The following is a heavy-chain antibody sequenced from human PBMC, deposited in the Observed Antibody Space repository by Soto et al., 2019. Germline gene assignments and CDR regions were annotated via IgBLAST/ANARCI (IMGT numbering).Heavy chain of an antibody. CDR1: VYSFTSYW. CDR2: IYPGDSDT. V-gene: IGHV5-51*01. Sequence: PGESLKISCKASVYSFTSYWIGWVRQMPGKGLEWMGIIYPGDSDTRYSPSFQGQVTISADKSISTASLQWSSLKASDTAMYYCARIPSTGPYYFDYWGQGTLVTVSS. D-gene: IGHD1-1*01. J-gene: IGHJ4*02. CDR3: ARIPSTGPYYFDY.